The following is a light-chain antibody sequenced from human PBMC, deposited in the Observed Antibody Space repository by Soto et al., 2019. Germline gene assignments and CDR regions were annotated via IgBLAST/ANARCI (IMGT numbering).Light chain of an antibody. V-gene: IGKV2-30*01. J-gene: IGKJ1*01. CDR3: MRATHWAWT. CDR2: KVS. Sequence: DVVMTQSPLSLPVTLGQPASISCRSSQSLVSSNGNTFLIWFQQRPGQTPRRLIYKVSNLDSAVPDRFTGSGSGPDFRLDVSRVEAEDVGVYYCMRATHWAWTFGQGTKVEIQ. CDR1: QSLVSSNGNTF.